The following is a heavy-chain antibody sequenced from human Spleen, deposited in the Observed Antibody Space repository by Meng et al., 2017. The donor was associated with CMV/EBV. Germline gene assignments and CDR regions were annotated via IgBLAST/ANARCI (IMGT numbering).Heavy chain of an antibody. D-gene: IGHD3-3*01. CDR2: INPNSGGT. CDR1: GYTFTGYY. J-gene: IGHJ6*02. V-gene: IGHV1-2*02. CDR3: ARVRIAIFGVVSVTRGRKYYALDV. Sequence: ASVKVSCKASGYTFTGYYMHWVRQAPGQGLEWMGWINPNSGGTNYAQKFQGRVTMTRDTSISTAYMELSRLRSDDTAVYYCARVRIAIFGVVSVTRGRKYYALDVWGQGTTVTVSS.